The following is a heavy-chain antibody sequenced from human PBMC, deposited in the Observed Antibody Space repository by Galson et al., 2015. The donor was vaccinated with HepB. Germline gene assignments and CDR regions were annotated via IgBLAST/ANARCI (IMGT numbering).Heavy chain of an antibody. Sequence: SLRLSCAASGFTFSSYGMHWVRQAPGKGLEWVAVIWYDGSNKYYADSVKGRFTISRDNSKNTLYLQMNSLRAEDTAVYYCARASYGDYVSMWYFDLWGRGTLVTVSS. D-gene: IGHD4-17*01. CDR1: GFTFSSYG. V-gene: IGHV3-33*01. CDR2: IWYDGSNK. J-gene: IGHJ2*01. CDR3: ARASYGDYVSMWYFDL.